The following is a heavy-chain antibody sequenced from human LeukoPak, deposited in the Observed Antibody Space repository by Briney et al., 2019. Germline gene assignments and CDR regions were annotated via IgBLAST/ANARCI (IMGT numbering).Heavy chain of an antibody. CDR3: ARGKLWTDYYYYYYMDV. CDR1: GFTFSSYA. J-gene: IGHJ6*03. CDR2: ISSSSSTI. V-gene: IGHV3-48*01. D-gene: IGHD2-15*01. Sequence: GGSLRLSCAASGFTFSSYAMSWVRQAPGKGLEWVSAISSSSSTIYYADSVKGRFTISRDNAKNSLYLQMNSLRAEDTAVYYCARGKLWTDYYYYYYMDVWGKGTTVTVSS.